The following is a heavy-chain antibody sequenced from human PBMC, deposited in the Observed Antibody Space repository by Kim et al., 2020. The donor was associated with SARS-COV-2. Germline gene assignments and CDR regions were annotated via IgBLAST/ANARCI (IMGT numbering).Heavy chain of an antibody. Sequence: NYNPSLKSRVTISVDKSKNQFSLKLSSVTAADTAVYYCARGFDYGDYFGYWGQGTLVTVSS. D-gene: IGHD4-17*01. CDR3: ARGFDYGDYFGY. J-gene: IGHJ4*02. V-gene: IGHV4-4*02.